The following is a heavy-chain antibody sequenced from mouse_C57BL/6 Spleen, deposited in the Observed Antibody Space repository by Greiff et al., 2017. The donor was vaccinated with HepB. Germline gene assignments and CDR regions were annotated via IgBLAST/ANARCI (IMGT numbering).Heavy chain of an antibody. CDR1: GYTFTDYN. CDR2: INPNNGGT. J-gene: IGHJ2*01. Sequence: EVQLQQSGPELVKPGASVKMSCKASGYTFTDYNMHWVKQSHGKSLEWIGYINPNNGGTSYNQKFKGKATLTVNKSSSTAYMELRSLTSEDSAVYYCARGVYDGVYYFDDWGQGTTLTVSS. D-gene: IGHD2-3*01. CDR3: ARGVYDGVYYFDD. V-gene: IGHV1-22*01.